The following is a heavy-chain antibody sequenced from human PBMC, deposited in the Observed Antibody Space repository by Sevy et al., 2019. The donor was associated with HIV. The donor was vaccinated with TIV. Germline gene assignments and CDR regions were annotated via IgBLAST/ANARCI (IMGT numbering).Heavy chain of an antibody. J-gene: IGHJ4*02. V-gene: IGHV3-7*01. CDR2: INQDGSGK. Sequence: GGSLRLSSAGSGFTFSSYWMSWVRQAPGKGLEWVANINQDGSGKNYVDSVKGRFTISRDNAKNSLYLQMNSLRAEDTAVYYCARDPFSKADYWGQGTLVTVSS. D-gene: IGHD4-4*01. CDR3: ARDPFSKADY. CDR1: GFTFSSYW.